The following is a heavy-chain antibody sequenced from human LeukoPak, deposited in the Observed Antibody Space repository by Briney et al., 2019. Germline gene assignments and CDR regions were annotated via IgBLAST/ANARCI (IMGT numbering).Heavy chain of an antibody. V-gene: IGHV4-4*07. CDR3: ARGTEMTSFDY. CDR1: GGSISTFF. Sequence: SETLSLTCTVSGGSISTFFWTWIRQSAGKGLEWIGRIYTGTTYYNPSLESRATISVDTSNNRFSLKLTSLTAPATAVYYFARGTEMTSFDYWGRGSLVTVSS. D-gene: IGHD1-1*01. CDR2: IYTGTT. J-gene: IGHJ4*02.